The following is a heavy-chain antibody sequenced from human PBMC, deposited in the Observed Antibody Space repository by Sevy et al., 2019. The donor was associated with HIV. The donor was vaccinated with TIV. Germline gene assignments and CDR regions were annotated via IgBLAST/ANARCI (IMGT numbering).Heavy chain of an antibody. CDR1: GYTFITYN. CDR3: ARGGWYCSGGTCYPLDY. V-gene: IGHV1-8*03. Sequence: ASVKVSCKASGYTFITYNINWVRQATGQGLEWMGWINPNSGKTGYAQKFQGRVTFTRNTSISTVYVELSSLRSEETAVYYCARGGWYCSGGTCYPLDYWGQGTLVTVSS. CDR2: INPNSGKT. D-gene: IGHD2-15*01. J-gene: IGHJ4*02.